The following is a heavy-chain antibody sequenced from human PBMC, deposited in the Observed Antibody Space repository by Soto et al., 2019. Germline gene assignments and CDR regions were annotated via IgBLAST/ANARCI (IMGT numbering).Heavy chain of an antibody. Sequence: QVQLVDSGGGVVQPGRSLSLSCAASGFTFSSYGMHWVRQAPGKGLEWVALISYDGNNKYYTDSVKGRFTISRDNSKNSLFLQVNSLRSEDTAVYYCAKDSIFRSASWSFDYWGQGSLVTVSS. CDR2: ISYDGNNK. CDR1: GFTFSSYG. J-gene: IGHJ4*02. D-gene: IGHD6-13*01. V-gene: IGHV3-30*18. CDR3: AKDSIFRSASWSFDY.